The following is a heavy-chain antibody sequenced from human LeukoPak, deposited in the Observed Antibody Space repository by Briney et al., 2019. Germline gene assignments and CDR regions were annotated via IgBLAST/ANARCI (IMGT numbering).Heavy chain of an antibody. D-gene: IGHD3-10*01. CDR3: TTFVNYYGSGNSADY. CDR1: GFTFSNAW. J-gene: IGHJ4*02. CDR2: IKSKTDGGTT. Sequence: GGSLRLSCAASGFTFSNAWMSWVRQAPGKGLEWVGRIKSKTDGGTTDYAAPVKGRFTISRDDSKNTLYLQMNSLKTEDTAVYYCTTFVNYYGSGNSADYWGQGTLVTVSS. V-gene: IGHV3-15*01.